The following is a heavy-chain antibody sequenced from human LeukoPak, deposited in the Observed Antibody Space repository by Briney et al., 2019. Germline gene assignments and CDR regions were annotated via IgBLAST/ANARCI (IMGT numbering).Heavy chain of an antibody. CDR2: ISGSGGST. J-gene: IGHJ4*02. D-gene: IGHD2-2*01. CDR1: GFTFSSYA. Sequence: PGGSLRLSCAASGFTFSSYAMSWVRQAPGKGLERVSAISGSGGSTYYADSVKGRFTISRDNSKNTPYLQMNSLRAEDTAVYYCAKDGSIVVVPAASHFDYWGQGTLVTVSS. V-gene: IGHV3-23*01. CDR3: AKDGSIVVVPAASHFDY.